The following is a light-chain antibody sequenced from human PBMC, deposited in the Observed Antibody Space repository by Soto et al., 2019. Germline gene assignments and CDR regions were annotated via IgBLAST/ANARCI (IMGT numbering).Light chain of an antibody. Sequence: EIVLTQSPGTLSLSPGDRAALSCRASQSVSNNYVAWYQQKPGQAPRLLIYDASNRATGIPARFSGSGSGTDFTLTISSLEPEDFAVYYCQQRSSWPITFGQGTRLEIK. CDR3: QQRSSWPIT. CDR2: DAS. CDR1: QSVSNNY. J-gene: IGKJ5*01. V-gene: IGKV3-11*01.